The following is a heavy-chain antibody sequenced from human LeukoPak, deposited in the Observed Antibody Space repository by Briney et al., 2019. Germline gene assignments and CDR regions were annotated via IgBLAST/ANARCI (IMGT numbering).Heavy chain of an antibody. CDR2: ISSGGSRT. D-gene: IGHD5-18*01. V-gene: IGHV3-74*01. CDR3: ARVITGSTYGQFDY. CDR1: GFTFSSYA. J-gene: IGHJ4*02. Sequence: PGGSLRLSCTASGFTFSSYAMNWVRQAPGKGLVWVSRISSGGSRTNYADCVKGRFTISRDYAKNTVFLQMNSLRAEDAAVYYCARVITGSTYGQFDYWGQGALATVSS.